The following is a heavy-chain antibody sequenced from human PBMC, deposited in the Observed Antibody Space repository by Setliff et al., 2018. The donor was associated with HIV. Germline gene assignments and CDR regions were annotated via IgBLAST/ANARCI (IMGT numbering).Heavy chain of an antibody. V-gene: IGHV4-59*12. D-gene: IGHD3-16*02. CDR3: ARGYPVSYYYYMDV. Sequence: PSETLSLTCTVSGGSIRSYYWSWIRQSPGKGLEWIGSIYYSGSTYYNPSLKSRVTMSVDTSKNQFSLKLSSVTAADTAVYYCARGYPVSYYYYMDVWGKGTTVTVSS. J-gene: IGHJ6*03. CDR2: IYYSGST. CDR1: GGSIRSYY.